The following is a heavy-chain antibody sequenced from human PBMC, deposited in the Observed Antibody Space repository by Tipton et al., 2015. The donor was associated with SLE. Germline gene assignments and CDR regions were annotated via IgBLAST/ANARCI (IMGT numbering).Heavy chain of an antibody. CDR1: GFTFSSYG. CDR2: IRYDGSNK. CDR3: ARDKGEAAAFDY. Sequence: SLRLSCAASGFTFSSYGMHWVRQAPGKGLEWVAFIRYDGSNKYYADSVKGRFTISRDNSKNTLYLQMNSLRAEDTAVYYCARDKGEAAAFDYWGQGTLVTVSS. D-gene: IGHD6-13*01. J-gene: IGHJ4*02. V-gene: IGHV3-30*02.